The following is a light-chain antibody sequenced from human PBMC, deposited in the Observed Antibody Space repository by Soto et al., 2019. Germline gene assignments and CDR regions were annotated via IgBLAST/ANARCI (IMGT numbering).Light chain of an antibody. CDR2: DVS. Sequence: QSALTQPASVPGSPGQSITISCTGTSSDVGGYNYVSWYQHHPGKAPKLMIFDVSNRPSGVSNRFSGSKSGNTASLTISGLQAEDEADYYCSSYTASSTYVFGTGTKVTVL. V-gene: IGLV2-14*03. CDR1: SSDVGGYNY. J-gene: IGLJ1*01. CDR3: SSYTASSTYV.